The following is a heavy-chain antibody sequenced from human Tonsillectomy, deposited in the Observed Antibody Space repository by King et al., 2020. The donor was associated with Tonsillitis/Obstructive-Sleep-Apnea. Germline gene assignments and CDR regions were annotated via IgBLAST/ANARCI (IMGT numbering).Heavy chain of an antibody. V-gene: IGHV4-59*01. CDR2: IYYSGST. D-gene: IGHD6-19*01. Sequence: VQLQESGPGLVKPSETLSLTCTVSGGSISSYYWSWIRQPPGKGLEWIGYIYYSGSTNYNPSLKSRVTLSVDTSKNLFSLKLSSVTAADTAVYYCARAGIAVAGRTSYWYFDLWGRGTLVTVSS. CDR3: ARAGIAVAGRTSYWYFDL. CDR1: GGSISSYY. J-gene: IGHJ2*01.